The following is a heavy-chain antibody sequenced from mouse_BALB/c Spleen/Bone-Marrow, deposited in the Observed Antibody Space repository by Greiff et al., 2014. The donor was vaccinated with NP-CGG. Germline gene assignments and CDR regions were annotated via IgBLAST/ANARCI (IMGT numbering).Heavy chain of an antibody. CDR2: IRYSGTT. D-gene: IGHD4-1*01. Sequence: DVKLVQSGPDLVKPSQSLSLTCTVTGYSITSYYSWHWIRQFPGNKLEWMGYIRYSGTTVYNPSLKSRISITRDISNNQFFLQLNSVTTEDTATYYCARFAGTPYTMDYWGQGTSVTVSS. CDR3: ARFAGTPYTMDY. CDR1: GYSITSYYS. V-gene: IGHV3-1*02. J-gene: IGHJ4*01.